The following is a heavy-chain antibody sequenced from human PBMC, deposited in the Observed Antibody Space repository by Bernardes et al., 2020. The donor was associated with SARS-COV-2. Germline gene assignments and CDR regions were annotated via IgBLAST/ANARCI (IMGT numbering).Heavy chain of an antibody. V-gene: IGHV4-61*01. Sequence: SETLSLTCSVSGASVTSPIYHWSWIRQPPGKGLEWIGYFYDSGSPYYNPSLKTRVTMSLDTSKNQFSLDLRSVTAADTAVYYCAGYYVGRGGPGHWGQGTLVTVSS. J-gene: IGHJ4*02. CDR3: AGYYVGRGGPGH. D-gene: IGHD3-10*02. CDR2: FYDSGSP. CDR1: GASVTSPIYH.